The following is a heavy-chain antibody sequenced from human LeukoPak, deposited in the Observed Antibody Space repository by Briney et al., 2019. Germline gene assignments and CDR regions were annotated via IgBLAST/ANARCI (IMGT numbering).Heavy chain of an antibody. V-gene: IGHV1-2*04. J-gene: IGHJ4*02. CDR3: AANPGSHEWPELFDY. D-gene: IGHD1-26*01. CDR2: INPNSGGT. CDR1: GYTFTGYY. Sequence: GASVKVSCKASGYTFTGYYMHWVRQAPGQGLEWMGWINPNSGGTNYAQKFQGWVTMTRDTSISTAYMELSSLRSEDTAVYYCAANPGSHEWPELFDYWGQGTLVTVSS.